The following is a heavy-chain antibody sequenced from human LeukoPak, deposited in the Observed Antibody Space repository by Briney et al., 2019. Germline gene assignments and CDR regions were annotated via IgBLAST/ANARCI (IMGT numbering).Heavy chain of an antibody. Sequence: SETLSLTCAVYGRSFSGYYWSWIRQPPGKGLEWIGEINHSGSTNYNPSLKSRVTISVDTSKNQFSLKLSSVTAADTAVYYCATSSSSSWFDPWGQGTLVTVSS. D-gene: IGHD6-13*01. CDR1: GRSFSGYY. V-gene: IGHV4-34*01. CDR3: ATSSSSSWFDP. J-gene: IGHJ5*02. CDR2: INHSGST.